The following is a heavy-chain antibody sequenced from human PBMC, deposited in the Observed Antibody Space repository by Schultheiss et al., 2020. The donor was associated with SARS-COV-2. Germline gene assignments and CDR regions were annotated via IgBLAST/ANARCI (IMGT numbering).Heavy chain of an antibody. CDR1: GYTFTSYG. CDR3: ARGTQLVFIDY. J-gene: IGHJ4*02. Sequence: ASVKVSCKASGYTFTSYGISWVRQAPGQGLEWMGGINTNTGNPTYAQGFTGRFVFSLDTSVSTAYLQISSLKAEDTAVYYCARGTQLVFIDYWGQGTLVTVSS. CDR2: INTNTGNP. D-gene: IGHD6-6*01. V-gene: IGHV7-4-1*02.